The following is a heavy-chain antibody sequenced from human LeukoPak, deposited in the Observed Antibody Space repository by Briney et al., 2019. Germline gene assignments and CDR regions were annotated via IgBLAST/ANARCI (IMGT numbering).Heavy chain of an antibody. V-gene: IGHV3-23*01. CDR3: ARVGGTDAYDI. Sequence: GGSLRLSCAASGFTFKNYVMSWVRLAPGKGLEWVSTITTSGGGAYYADSVKGRFSISRDNSKNTAYLQMNSLKAEDTAVYYCARVGGTDAYDIWGQGTMVTVSS. CDR1: GFTFKNYV. CDR2: ITTSGGGA. D-gene: IGHD1-26*01. J-gene: IGHJ3*02.